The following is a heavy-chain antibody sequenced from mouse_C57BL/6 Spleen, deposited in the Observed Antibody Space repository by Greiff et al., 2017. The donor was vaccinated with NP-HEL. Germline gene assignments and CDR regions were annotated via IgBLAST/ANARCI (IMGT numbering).Heavy chain of an antibody. D-gene: IGHD4-1*01. CDR1: GYAFSSSW. V-gene: IGHV1-82*01. CDR2: IYPGDGDT. J-gene: IGHJ4*01. Sequence: QVQLQQSGPELVKPGASVKISCKASGYAFSSSWMNWVKQRPGKGLEWIGRIYPGDGDTNYNGKFKGKATLTADKSSSTAYMQLSSLTSEDSAVYFCARETGAYAMDYWGLGTSVTVSS. CDR3: ARETGAYAMDY.